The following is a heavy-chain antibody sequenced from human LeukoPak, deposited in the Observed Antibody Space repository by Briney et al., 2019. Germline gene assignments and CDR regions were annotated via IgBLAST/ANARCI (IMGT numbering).Heavy chain of an antibody. Sequence: GGSLRLSFEAPGFTFSSYPWSGVPQPPGRGLGWVSAISGSGGSTYYADSVKGRFTISRDNSKNTLYLQMNSLRAEDTAVYYCAKGRLRESPGYWGQGTLVTVSS. CDR2: ISGSGGST. CDR1: GFTFSSYP. D-gene: IGHD3-10*01. CDR3: AKGRLRESPGY. J-gene: IGHJ4*02. V-gene: IGHV3-23*01.